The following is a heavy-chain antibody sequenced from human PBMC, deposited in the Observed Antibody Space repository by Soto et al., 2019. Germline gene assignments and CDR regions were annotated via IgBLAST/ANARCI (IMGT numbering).Heavy chain of an antibody. Sequence: GESLKISCKGSGYSFAGYWITWVRQKPGKGLEWMGRIDPSDSQTYYSPSFRGHVTISVTKSITTVFLQWSSLRASDAAMYYCARQIYDSDTGPNFQYYFDSWGQGTPVTVSS. J-gene: IGHJ4*02. CDR3: ARQIYDSDTGPNFQYYFDS. D-gene: IGHD3-22*01. CDR1: GYSFAGYW. CDR2: IDPSDSQT. V-gene: IGHV5-10-1*01.